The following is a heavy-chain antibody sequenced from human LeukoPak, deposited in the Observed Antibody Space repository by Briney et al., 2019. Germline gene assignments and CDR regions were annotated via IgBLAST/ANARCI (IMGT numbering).Heavy chain of an antibody. V-gene: IGHV1-46*01. Sequence: GASVKVSCKASGYTFTSYYMHWVRQAPGQGLEWMGIINPSGGSTSYAQKFQGRVTMTRDTSTSTVYMELSSLRSEDTAVYYSARADGTAAAGYDYYYYGMDVWGQGTTVTVSS. CDR2: INPSGGST. CDR3: ARADGTAAAGYDYYYYGMDV. CDR1: GYTFTSYY. J-gene: IGHJ6*02. D-gene: IGHD6-13*01.